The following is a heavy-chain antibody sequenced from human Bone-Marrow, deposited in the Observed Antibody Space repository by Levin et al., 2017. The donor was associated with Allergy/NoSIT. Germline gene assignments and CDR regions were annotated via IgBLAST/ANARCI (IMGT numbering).Heavy chain of an antibody. CDR1: GFTFSSYA. D-gene: IGHD3-9*01. V-gene: IGHV3-23*01. Sequence: GESLKISCAASGFTFSSYAMSWVRQAPGKGLEWVSAISGSGGSTYYADSVKGRFTISRDNSKNTLYLQMNSLRAEDTAVYYCAKNRNPSYYDILTGYYTDFDYWGQGTLVTVSS. CDR2: ISGSGGST. J-gene: IGHJ4*02. CDR3: AKNRNPSYYDILTGYYTDFDY.